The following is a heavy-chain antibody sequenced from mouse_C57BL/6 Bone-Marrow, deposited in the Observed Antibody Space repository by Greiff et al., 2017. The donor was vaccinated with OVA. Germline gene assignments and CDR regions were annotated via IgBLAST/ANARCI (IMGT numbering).Heavy chain of an antibody. V-gene: IGHV1-74*01. CDR1: GYTFTSYW. CDR2: IHPSDSAT. Sequence: QVQLQQSGAELVKPGASVKVSCKASGYTFTSYWMHWVQQRPGQGLEWIGWIHPSDSATNYTQTFKGQATLTVDKSSSTAYMQLSSLTSEDAAVYYCAIRNYDYDLYYCGDWGQGTTLTVAT. D-gene: IGHD2-4*01. J-gene: IGHJ2*01. CDR3: AIRNYDYDLYYCGD.